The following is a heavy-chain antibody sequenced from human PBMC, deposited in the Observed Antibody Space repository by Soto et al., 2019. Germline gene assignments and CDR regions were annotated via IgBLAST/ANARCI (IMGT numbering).Heavy chain of an antibody. J-gene: IGHJ6*02. V-gene: IGHV3-23*01. CDR1: GFTFSAYA. Sequence: GGSLRLSCTASGFTFSAYAMSWVRQTPGKGLEWVSGITGSGGSTSYADPVKGRFTISRDNAKNTLYLQMNSLRDEDTAVYYCARDLSSCSSARCYSYYYGMDVWGQGTTVTAP. D-gene: IGHD2-2*01. CDR2: ITGSGGST. CDR3: ARDLSSCSSARCYSYYYGMDV.